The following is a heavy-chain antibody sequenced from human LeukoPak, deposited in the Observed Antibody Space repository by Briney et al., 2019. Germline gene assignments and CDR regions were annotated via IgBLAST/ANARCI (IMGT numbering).Heavy chain of an antibody. V-gene: IGHV1-2*02. CDR1: GYTFTGYY. CDR2: INPNSGGT. Sequence: ASVKVSCKASGYTFTGYYMHWVRQAPGQGLEWMGWINPNSGGTNYAQKFQGRVTMTRDTSISTAYMELSRLRSGDTAVYYCARGQLVLIRGRGWRVIDYWGQGTLVTVSS. CDR3: ARGQLVLIRGRGWRVIDY. J-gene: IGHJ4*02. D-gene: IGHD6-13*01.